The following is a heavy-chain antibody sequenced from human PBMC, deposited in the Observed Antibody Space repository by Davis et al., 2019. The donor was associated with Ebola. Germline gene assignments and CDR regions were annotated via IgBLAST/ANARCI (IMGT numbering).Heavy chain of an antibody. CDR2: IYYSGST. CDR1: GGSVSSGSYY. V-gene: IGHV4-61*01. D-gene: IGHD3-16*01. CDR3: ARGLITFDY. J-gene: IGHJ4*02. Sequence: GSLRLSCTVSGGSVSSGSYYWSWIRQPPGKGLAWIGYIYYSGSTNYNPSLKSRVTISVDTSKNQFSLKLSSVTAADTAVYYCARGLITFDYWGQGTLVTVSS.